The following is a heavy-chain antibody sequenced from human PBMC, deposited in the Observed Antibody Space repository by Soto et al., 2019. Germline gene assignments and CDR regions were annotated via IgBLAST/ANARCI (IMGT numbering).Heavy chain of an antibody. V-gene: IGHV4-59*08. CDR3: ARHWYYYDSSGPVVAFDI. CDR1: GGSISSYY. J-gene: IGHJ3*02. D-gene: IGHD3-22*01. Sequence: PSETLSLTCTVFGGSISSYYWSWIRQPPGKGLEWIGYIYYSGSTNYNPSLKSRVTISVDTSKNQFSLKLSSVTAADTAVYYCARHWYYYDSSGPVVAFDIWGQGTMVTVSS. CDR2: IYYSGST.